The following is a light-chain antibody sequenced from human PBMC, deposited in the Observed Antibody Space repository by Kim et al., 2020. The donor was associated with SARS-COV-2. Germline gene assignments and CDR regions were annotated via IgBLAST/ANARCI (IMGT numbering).Light chain of an antibody. J-gene: IGLJ1*01. CDR1: KLGDKY. Sequence: SLSRVTTTSSGCSGDKLGDKYACWYQQKPGHSPVLVIYQDSKRPSGIPERFSGSNSGNTATLTISGTQAMDEADYYCQAWDSSTKVFGAGTKVTVL. CDR3: QAWDSSTKV. CDR2: QDS. V-gene: IGLV3-1*01.